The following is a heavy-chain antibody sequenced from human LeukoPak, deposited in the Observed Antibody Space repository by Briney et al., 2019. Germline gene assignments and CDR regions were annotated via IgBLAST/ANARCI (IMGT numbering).Heavy chain of an antibody. Sequence: PGGSLRLSCAASGFTFSSYEMNWVRQAPGKGLEWVSYISSSGSTIYYADSVKGRFTISRDNAKNSLYLQMNSLRAEDTAVYYCASAYYYDSSGYSEYFQHWGQGTLVTVSS. D-gene: IGHD3-22*01. J-gene: IGHJ1*01. V-gene: IGHV3-48*03. CDR1: GFTFSSYE. CDR2: ISSSGSTI. CDR3: ASAYYYDSSGYSEYFQH.